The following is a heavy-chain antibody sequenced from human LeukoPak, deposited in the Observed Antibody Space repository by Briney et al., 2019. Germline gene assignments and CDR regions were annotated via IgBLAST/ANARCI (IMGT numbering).Heavy chain of an antibody. Sequence: GGSLRLSCAASGFTFNNYAMTWVRQAPGKGLEWVSTIGGGPVYYADSVKGRFTISRDDSKNTLFLQMNSLRAEDTAIYYCAKDSYSHNGIFDALDIWGQGTMVTVSS. CDR3: AKDSYSHNGIFDALDI. CDR1: GFTFNNYA. CDR2: IGGGPV. D-gene: IGHD2-8*01. J-gene: IGHJ3*02. V-gene: IGHV3-23*01.